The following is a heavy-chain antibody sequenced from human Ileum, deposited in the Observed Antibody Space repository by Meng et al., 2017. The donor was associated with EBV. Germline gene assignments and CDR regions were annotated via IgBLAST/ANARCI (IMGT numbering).Heavy chain of an antibody. CDR2: LSYGGSTTPHYTGST. Sequence: QFRRRESGPGLVRPSETLSLTCPVSGGSISSDIYYWGWIRQPPGKGLEWIGSLSYGGSTTPHYTGSTGYNPSLWSRVTLSVDTSKNQVSLRLTSVTAADTAVYYCARVVTTGNSGRGWFDSWGQGTLVTVSS. CDR3: ARVVTTGNSGRGWFDS. J-gene: IGHJ5*01. CDR1: GGSISSDIYY. D-gene: IGHD1-1*01. V-gene: IGHV4-39*07.